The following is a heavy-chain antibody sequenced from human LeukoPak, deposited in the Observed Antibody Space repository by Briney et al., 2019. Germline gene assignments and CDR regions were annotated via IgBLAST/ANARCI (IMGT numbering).Heavy chain of an antibody. CDR3: AVAGQGYIQQ. Sequence: GGSLRLSCAASGFTFSGSAMHWVRQASGKGLEWVGRVRSKANSYATAYAASVKGRFTISRDDSKNTAYLQINSLKTEDTSVYYCAVAGQGYIQQWGQGALVTVSS. CDR1: GFTFSGSA. J-gene: IGHJ1*01. D-gene: IGHD6-19*01. V-gene: IGHV3-73*01. CDR2: VRSKANSYAT.